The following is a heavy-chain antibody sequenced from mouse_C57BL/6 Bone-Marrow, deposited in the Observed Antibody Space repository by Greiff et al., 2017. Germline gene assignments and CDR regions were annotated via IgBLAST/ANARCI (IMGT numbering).Heavy chain of an antibody. CDR2: IDPSDSYT. Sequence: QVQLKESGAELVMPGASVKLSCKASGYTFTSYWMHWVKQRPGQGLEWIGEIDPSDSYTNYNQKFKGKSTLTVDKSSSTAYMQLSSLTSEDSAVYYCAREGVMVPYYFDYWGQGTTLTVSS. CDR1: GYTFTSYW. CDR3: AREGVMVPYYFDY. J-gene: IGHJ2*01. D-gene: IGHD2-2*01. V-gene: IGHV1-69*01.